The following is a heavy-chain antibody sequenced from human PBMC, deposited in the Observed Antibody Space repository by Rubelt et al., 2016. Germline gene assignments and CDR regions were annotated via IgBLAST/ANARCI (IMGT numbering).Heavy chain of an antibody. CDR2: ISAYNDDT. D-gene: IGHD6-19*01. Sequence: QVQLVQSGAEVKKPEASVKVSCKASGYTFTSYGISWVRQAPGQGLEWMGWISAYNDDTKYAQKLQGRVTMTTDTSTSTAYMELRSLRSDDTAVYYCARDRTWLVPGLDAFDIWGQGTMVTVSS. CDR3: ARDRTWLVPGLDAFDI. J-gene: IGHJ3*02. V-gene: IGHV1-18*01. CDR1: GYTFTSYG.